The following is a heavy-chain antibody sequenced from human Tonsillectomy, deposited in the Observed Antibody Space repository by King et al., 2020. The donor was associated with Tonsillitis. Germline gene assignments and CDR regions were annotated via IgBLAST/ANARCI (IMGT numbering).Heavy chain of an antibody. CDR1: EFTFSNYA. Sequence: VQLVESGGGVVQPGRSLRLACAASEFTFSNYAMYWVRQAPGKGLEWVAVISYDGSIKYYADSVQGRFTISRDNSKNTLYLQMYSLTAEDTAVYYCATGGSSGYYDYWGQGTLVTVSS. CDR2: ISYDGSIK. V-gene: IGHV3-30-3*01. J-gene: IGHJ4*02. D-gene: IGHD3-22*01. CDR3: ATGGSSGYYDY.